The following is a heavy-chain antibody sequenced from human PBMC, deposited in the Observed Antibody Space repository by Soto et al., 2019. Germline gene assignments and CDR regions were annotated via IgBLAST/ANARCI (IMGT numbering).Heavy chain of an antibody. CDR3: ARAARWLQSRYFDL. V-gene: IGHV3-13*01. Sequence: EVQLVESGGGLVQPGESLRLSCAASGFTFSNYDMHWVRQTTGKGLEWVSAIAIAGATYYPDSVKGRFTISREKAKNSLYLQMNSLRADDTAVYYCARAARWLQSRYFDLWGRGTLVTVSS. CDR1: GFTFSNYD. D-gene: IGHD5-12*01. J-gene: IGHJ2*01. CDR2: IAIAGAT.